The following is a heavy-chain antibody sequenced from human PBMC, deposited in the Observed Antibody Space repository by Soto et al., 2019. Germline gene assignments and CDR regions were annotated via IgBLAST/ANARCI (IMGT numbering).Heavy chain of an antibody. CDR3: AKDPGYCSGGSCYSTAPNAFDI. CDR1: GFTFSSYA. Sequence: SGGSLRVSCAASGFTFSSYAMSWVRQAPGKGLEWVSAISGSGGSTYYADSVKGRFTISRDNSKNTLYLQMNSLRAEDTAVYYCAKDPGYCSGGSCYSTAPNAFDIWVQGTMVTVSS. CDR2: ISGSGGST. J-gene: IGHJ3*02. D-gene: IGHD2-15*01. V-gene: IGHV3-23*01.